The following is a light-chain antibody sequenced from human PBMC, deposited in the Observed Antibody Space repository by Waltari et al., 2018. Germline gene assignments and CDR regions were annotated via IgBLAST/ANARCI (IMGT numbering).Light chain of an antibody. J-gene: IGKJ2*01. Sequence: EIVLTQSPDTLSLSPGDTATLSCRASQSVGSYLAWYQPKPGQPPRLLIYDASNRATGVPARFRGSGSGTDFTLTISSLEAEDFAVYYCQQRSNWTPHTFGQGARLEIK. V-gene: IGKV3-11*01. CDR2: DAS. CDR3: QQRSNWTPHT. CDR1: QSVGSY.